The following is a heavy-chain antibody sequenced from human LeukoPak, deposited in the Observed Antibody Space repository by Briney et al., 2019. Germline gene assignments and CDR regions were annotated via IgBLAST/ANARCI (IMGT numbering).Heavy chain of an antibody. Sequence: SETLSLTCGVYGGSFTSYYWNWIRQPPGKGLEWIGEINHSRNTNYNPSLKSRVSMSIDTSKNQFSLKLSSVTAADTAVYYCASRYCTNGVCTHESWGRGTLVIVSS. CDR1: GGSFTSYY. D-gene: IGHD2-8*01. V-gene: IGHV4-34*01. CDR3: ASRYCTNGVCTHES. J-gene: IGHJ5*02. CDR2: INHSRNT.